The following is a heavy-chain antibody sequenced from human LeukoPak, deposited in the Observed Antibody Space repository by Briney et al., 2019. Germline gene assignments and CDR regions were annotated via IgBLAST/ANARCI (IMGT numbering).Heavy chain of an antibody. V-gene: IGHV3-13*05. CDR1: GFTFSSYD. CDR3: ARAGYYGSGSYYYYGMDV. Sequence: PGGYLRLSCAASGFTFSSYDMHWVRQATGKGLEWVSAIGTAGDPYYPGSVKGRFTISRETAKNSLYLQMNSLRAGDTAVYYCARAGYYGSGSYYYYGMDVWGKGTTVTVSS. CDR2: IGTAGDP. D-gene: IGHD3-10*01. J-gene: IGHJ6*04.